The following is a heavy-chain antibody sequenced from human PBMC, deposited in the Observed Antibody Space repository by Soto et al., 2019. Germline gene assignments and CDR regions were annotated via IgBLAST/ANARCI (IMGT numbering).Heavy chain of an antibody. J-gene: IGHJ5*02. CDR2: THDSGST. CDR3: ARHSYCSSICWFDP. V-gene: IGHV4-59*08. Sequence: PSETLSLTCTVSGGSISSYYWSWIRQSPGKGLEWIGYTHDSGSTNYNPSLKSRVTMSVDTSKNQFSLKLSSVTAADTVVYYCARHSYCSSICWFDPWGQGTLVTVSS. CDR1: GGSISSYY. D-gene: IGHD2-2*01.